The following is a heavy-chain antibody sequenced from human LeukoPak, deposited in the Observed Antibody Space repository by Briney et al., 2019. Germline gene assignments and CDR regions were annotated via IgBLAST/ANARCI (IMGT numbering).Heavy chain of an antibody. CDR1: GFTFSSYA. Sequence: PGGSLRLSCAASGFTFSSYAMSWVRQAPGKGLEWISAISGSGGSTYYADSVKGRFTISRDNFKNTLYLQMNSLRAEDTAVYYCARGYCSSTSCQRRRFDPWGQGTLVTVSS. D-gene: IGHD2-2*01. CDR3: ARGYCSSTSCQRRRFDP. J-gene: IGHJ5*02. CDR2: ISGSGGST. V-gene: IGHV3-23*01.